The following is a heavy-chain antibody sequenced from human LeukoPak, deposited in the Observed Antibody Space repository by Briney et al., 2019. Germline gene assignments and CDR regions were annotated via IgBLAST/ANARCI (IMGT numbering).Heavy chain of an antibody. CDR1: GFTFSSYS. CDR2: ISSSSSYI. V-gene: IGHV3-21*01. J-gene: IGHJ4*02. Sequence: GGSLRLSCAASGFTFSSYSMNWVRQAPGKGLEWVSPISSSSSYIYYADSVKGRFTISRDNAKNSLYLQMNSLRAEDTAVYYCARDLGMVGSSWDFDYWGQGTLVTVSS. D-gene: IGHD6-13*01. CDR3: ARDLGMVGSSWDFDY.